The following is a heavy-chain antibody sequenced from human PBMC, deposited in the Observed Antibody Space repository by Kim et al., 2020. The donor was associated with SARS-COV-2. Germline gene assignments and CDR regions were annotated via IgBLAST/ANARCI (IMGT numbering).Heavy chain of an antibody. CDR2: ISWNSGSI. Sequence: GGSLRLSCAASGFTFNDYAMHWVRQAPGKGLEWVSGISWNSGSIGYADSVKGRFTISRDNAKNSLFLQMNSLRAEDTALYYCAKAGYYDCVWGSYRYDY. J-gene: IGHJ6*01. CDR1: GFTFNDYA. V-gene: IGHV3-9*01. D-gene: IGHD3-16*02. CDR3: AKAGYYDCVWGSYRYDY.